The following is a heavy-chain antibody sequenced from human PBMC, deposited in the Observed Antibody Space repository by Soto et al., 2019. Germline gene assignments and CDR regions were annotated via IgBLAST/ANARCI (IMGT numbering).Heavy chain of an antibody. CDR2: IWYDGSNK. D-gene: IGHD1-7*01. CDR3: AKDGIYNWNYVYPDY. CDR1: GFTFSSYG. Sequence: GGSLRLSCAASGFTFSSYGMHWVRQAPGKGLEWVAVIWYDGSNKYYADSVKGRFTISRDISKNTLYLQMNSLRAEDTAVYYCAKDGIYNWNYVYPDYWGHGNLVTVSS. V-gene: IGHV3-30*02. J-gene: IGHJ4*01.